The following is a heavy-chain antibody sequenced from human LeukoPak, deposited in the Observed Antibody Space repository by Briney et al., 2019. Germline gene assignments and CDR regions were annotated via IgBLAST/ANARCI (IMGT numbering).Heavy chain of an antibody. CDR1: GVTVASNY. V-gene: IGHV3-53*01. J-gene: IGHJ4*02. CDR3: ARDMGPLFTFDY. D-gene: IGHD3-10*01. CDR2: LYSAGNT. Sequence: GGSLRLSCVGSGVTVASNYMHWVRQVPGKGLQWVAVLYSAGNTFYTDSVKGRFTISRDNSKNTLYLQMNSLRAEDTAVYYCARDMGPLFTFDYWGQGTLVTVSS.